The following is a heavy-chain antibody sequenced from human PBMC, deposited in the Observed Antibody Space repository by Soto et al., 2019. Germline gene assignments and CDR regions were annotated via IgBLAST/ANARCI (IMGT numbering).Heavy chain of an antibody. D-gene: IGHD3-22*01. CDR1: GFTFSSYS. J-gene: IGHJ4*02. CDR2: ISSSSSYI. Sequence: LRLSCVASGFTFSSYSMNWVRQAPGKGLEWVSSISSSSSYIYYADSVKGRFTISRDNAKNSLYLQMNSLRAEDTAVYYCARELAYYDSSGFLGYWGQGTLVTVSS. V-gene: IGHV3-21*01. CDR3: ARELAYYDSSGFLGY.